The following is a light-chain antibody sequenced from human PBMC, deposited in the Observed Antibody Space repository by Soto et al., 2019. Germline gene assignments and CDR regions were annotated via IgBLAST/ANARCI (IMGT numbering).Light chain of an antibody. Sequence: QSVLTQPASVSGSPGQSITISCTGTSSDFGIYNSISWYQQYPGKAHKLLIHDISNRPSGVSNRFTGSKSGNTASLTISWLQADDEADYYCSSFTSSISYVFGSGTKVTVL. CDR2: DIS. CDR1: SSDFGIYNS. CDR3: SSFTSSISYV. V-gene: IGLV2-14*01. J-gene: IGLJ1*01.